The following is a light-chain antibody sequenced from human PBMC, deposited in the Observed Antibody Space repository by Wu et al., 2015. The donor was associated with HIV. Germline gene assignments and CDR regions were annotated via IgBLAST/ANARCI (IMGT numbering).Light chain of an antibody. Sequence: EIVLTQSPATLSLSPGERATLSCRASQSVGTSLAWYQQKPGQSPRLLIYNASKRATGIPPRFSGFGSGTEFTLTISRLEPEDFAVYYCQQYGRTFGQGTKVEIK. CDR3: QQYGRT. CDR1: QSVGTS. CDR2: NAS. V-gene: IGKV3-11*01. J-gene: IGKJ1*01.